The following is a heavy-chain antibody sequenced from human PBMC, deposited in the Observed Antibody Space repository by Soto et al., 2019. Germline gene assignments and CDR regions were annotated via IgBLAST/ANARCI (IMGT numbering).Heavy chain of an antibody. CDR3: ARGGVYRSSSSEFDY. CDR1: GFTFSSYW. D-gene: IGHD6-6*01. CDR2: IKQDGSEK. J-gene: IGHJ4*02. Sequence: GGSLRLSCAASGFTFSSYWMSWVRQAPGKELEWVANIKQDGSEKYYVDSVKGRFTISRDNAKNSLYLQMNSLRAEDTAVYYCARGGVYRSSSSEFDYWGQGTLVTVSS. V-gene: IGHV3-7*05.